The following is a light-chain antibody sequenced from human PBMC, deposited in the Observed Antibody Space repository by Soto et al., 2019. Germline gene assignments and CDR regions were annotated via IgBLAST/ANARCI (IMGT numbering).Light chain of an antibody. Sequence: ESALTQSPGTLSLSPGERATLSCRASQSVSSSYLAWYQQKPGQAPRLLLYGTSSRATGIPDRFSGSGSGPDFTRSISRLEPEDFAVYYCQHYGSSPTWTFGQGTKVELK. V-gene: IGKV3-20*01. J-gene: IGKJ1*01. CDR2: GTS. CDR1: QSVSSSY. CDR3: QHYGSSPTWT.